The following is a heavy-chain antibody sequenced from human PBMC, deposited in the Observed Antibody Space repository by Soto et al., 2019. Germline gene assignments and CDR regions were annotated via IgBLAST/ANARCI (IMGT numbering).Heavy chain of an antibody. J-gene: IGHJ4*02. D-gene: IGHD3-3*01. CDR2: IYHDGST. CDR3: AGREHSRGRFFTDY. CDR1: GGSISSGDYY. Sequence: SETLSLTCTVSGGSISSGDYYWSWIRQPPGKGLEWIGEIYHDGSTAYNPSLKTRVTILVDSSNNQFSLQLTSLTAADTAVYYCAGREHSRGRFFTDYWGQGSLVTVSS. V-gene: IGHV4-30-2*01.